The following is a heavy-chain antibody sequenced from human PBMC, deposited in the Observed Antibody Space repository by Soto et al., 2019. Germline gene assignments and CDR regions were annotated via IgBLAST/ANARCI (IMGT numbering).Heavy chain of an antibody. J-gene: IGHJ6*02. V-gene: IGHV4-34*01. CDR2: INHSGST. Sequence: SETLSLTCPVNGGSFSGYYWSWIRQPPGKGLEWIGEINHSGSTNYNPSLKSRVTISVDTSKNQFSLKLSSVTAADTAVYYCARDRFYYGMDVCGQGTTVTASS. CDR3: ARDRFYYGMDV. CDR1: GGSFSGYY. D-gene: IGHD3-3*01.